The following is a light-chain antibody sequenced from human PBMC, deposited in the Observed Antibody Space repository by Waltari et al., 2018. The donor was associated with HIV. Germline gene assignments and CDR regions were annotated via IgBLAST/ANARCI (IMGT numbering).Light chain of an antibody. CDR2: WAS. J-gene: IGKJ2*01. V-gene: IGKV4-1*01. Sequence: DIVMTQSPDSLAVSLDERATINCKSSQCILYSSNNTNFLAWYQQKPGQPPKLLIYWASTRASGVPDRFSGSGSETDFTLTISSLQAEDVAVYYCQQYYTTPLTFGQGTKLEIK. CDR1: QCILYSSNNTNF. CDR3: QQYYTTPLT.